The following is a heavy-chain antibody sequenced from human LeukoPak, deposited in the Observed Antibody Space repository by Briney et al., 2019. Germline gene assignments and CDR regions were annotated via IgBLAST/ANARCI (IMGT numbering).Heavy chain of an antibody. V-gene: IGHV4-4*02. CDR2: VNLQGST. J-gene: IGHJ4*02. CDR1: GGSITNTNY. Sequence: PSETLSLTCTVSGGSITNTNYWTWVRQPPGKGLEWIGEVNLQGSTNYNPSLMGRVAIAVDTSENHISLQLTSVTAADTAVYYCAREGGPYRPLDYSGQGTLVTVSS. CDR3: AREGGPYRPLDY.